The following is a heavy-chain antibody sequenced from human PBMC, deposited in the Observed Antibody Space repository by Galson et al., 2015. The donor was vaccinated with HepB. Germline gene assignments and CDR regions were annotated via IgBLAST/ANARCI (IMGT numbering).Heavy chain of an antibody. CDR1: GSIFTNYW. CDR3: TRYWRYGDYMGNY. D-gene: IGHD4-17*01. CDR2: INPGDSDI. V-gene: IGHV5-51*03. Sequence: QSGAEVKKPGESLKISCKGSGSIFTNYWIGWVRQMPGKGLEWMGIINPGDSDIRYSPSFKGQVTISVDKSMSTAYHHWNSLKASDTPLYYCTRYWRYGDYMGNYWVRGTQVTVAS. J-gene: IGHJ4*02.